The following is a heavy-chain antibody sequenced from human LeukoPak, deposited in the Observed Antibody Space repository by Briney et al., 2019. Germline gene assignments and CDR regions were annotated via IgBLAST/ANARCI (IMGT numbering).Heavy chain of an antibody. J-gene: IGHJ3*02. Sequence: GGSLRLSCAASGFTFSSYSMNWVRQAPGKGLEWVSSISSSYTYIYYADSVQGRFTISRDNAKNSLYLQMSSLRAEDTAVYYCARGWIAAAGSGDAFDIWGQGTMVTVSS. CDR1: GFTFSSYS. CDR2: ISSSYTYI. D-gene: IGHD6-13*01. CDR3: ARGWIAAAGSGDAFDI. V-gene: IGHV3-21*01.